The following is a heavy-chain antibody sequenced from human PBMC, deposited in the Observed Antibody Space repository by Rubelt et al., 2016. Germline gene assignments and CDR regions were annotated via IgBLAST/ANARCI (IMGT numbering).Heavy chain of an antibody. CDR3: AKSFGSSSGRSSDY. V-gene: IGHV3-11*03. J-gene: IGHJ4*02. CDR2: ISHTSSYI. Sequence: GGSLRLSCAVSAFSFHDHYMSWFRQAPGKGLEWVSYISHTSSYIDYADSVEGRFAISRDNAKKFLFLQMNSLRVDDTAVYYCAKSFGSSSGRSSDYWGQGTLVTVSS. CDR1: AFSFHDHY. D-gene: IGHD6-6*01.